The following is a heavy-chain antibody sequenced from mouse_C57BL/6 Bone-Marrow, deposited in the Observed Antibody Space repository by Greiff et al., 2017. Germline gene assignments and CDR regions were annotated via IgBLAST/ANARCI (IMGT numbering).Heavy chain of an antibody. D-gene: IGHD2-12*01. CDR1: GYTFTDYY. V-gene: IGHV1-75*01. Sequence: LEESGPELVKPGASVKISCKASGYTFTDYYINWVKQRPGQGLEWIGWIFPGSGSTYYNEKFKGKATLTVDKSSSTAYMLLSSLTSEDSAVYFCARSLRRRFPWFAYWGQGTLVTVSA. CDR2: IFPGSGST. CDR3: ARSLRRRFPWFAY. J-gene: IGHJ3*01.